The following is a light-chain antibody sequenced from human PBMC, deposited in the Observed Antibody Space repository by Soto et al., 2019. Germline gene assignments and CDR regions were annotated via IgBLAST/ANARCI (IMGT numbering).Light chain of an antibody. Sequence: EIVLTQSPATLSLSPGERATLSCRASQRIGTYLAWYQQKPGQAPRLLIYDASNRATGIPPRFSGSGSGTDFTLTISSLEPEDFAVYFCQHRSHSPPPWTFGQGTKVEIK. CDR2: DAS. CDR1: QRIGTY. CDR3: QHRSHSPPPWT. V-gene: IGKV3-11*01. J-gene: IGKJ1*01.